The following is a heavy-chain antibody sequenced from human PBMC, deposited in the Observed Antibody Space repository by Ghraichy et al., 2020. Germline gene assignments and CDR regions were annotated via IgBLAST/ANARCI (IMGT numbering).Heavy chain of an antibody. CDR1: NGPFDSYY. D-gene: IGHD6-13*01. J-gene: IGHJ4*02. V-gene: IGHV4-34*01. Sequence: SENLSLTCAVYNGPFDSYYWSWIRQPPGKGLEWIGEINHSGSTNYNPSLKSRVALSVDRLKNQFSLRLSFVTAADTAMYYCARGRKSSQQLVPLPFDYWGQGTLVTVSS. CDR2: INHSGST. CDR3: ARGRKSSQQLVPLPFDY.